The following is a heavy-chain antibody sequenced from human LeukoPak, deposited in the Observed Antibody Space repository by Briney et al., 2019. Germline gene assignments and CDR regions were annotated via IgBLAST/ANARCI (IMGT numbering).Heavy chain of an antibody. CDR2: IKPNSGGT. CDR3: ARMIVATPSPYGMDV. V-gene: IGHV1-2*02. Sequence: ASVKVSCKASGYTFTGYYMHWVRQAPGQGLEWMGWIKPNSGGTNYAQKFQGRVTMTRDTSISTAYMELSRLRSDDTAVYYCARMIVATPSPYGMDVWGQGTTVTVSS. J-gene: IGHJ6*02. CDR1: GYTFTGYY. D-gene: IGHD5-12*01.